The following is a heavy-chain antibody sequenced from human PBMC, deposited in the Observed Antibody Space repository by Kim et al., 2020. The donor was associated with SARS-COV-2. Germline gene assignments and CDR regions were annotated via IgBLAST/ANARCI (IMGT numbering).Heavy chain of an antibody. D-gene: IGHD6-13*01. Sequence: SCKPSLKSRVTISVDTSKSQFSLRLSSVTAAVTAVYYCARVPNSSSWVDYWGQGTLVTVSS. J-gene: IGHJ4*02. CDR3: ARVPNSSSWVDY. V-gene: IGHV4-59*01.